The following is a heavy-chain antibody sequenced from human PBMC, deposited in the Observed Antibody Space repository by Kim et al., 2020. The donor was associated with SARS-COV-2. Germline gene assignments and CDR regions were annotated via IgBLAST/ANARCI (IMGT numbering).Heavy chain of an antibody. CDR2: IGGDGIST. Sequence: GGSLRLSCAASGFTLRSYWINWVRQAPGKGLVWVSRIGGDGISTHYADSVKGRFTVSRDTDDNTVYLQMNSLRADDTAVYYCARGMLKSGFEVWGQGTTVTGSS. J-gene: IGHJ6*02. CDR1: GFTLRSYW. D-gene: IGHD3-10*02. CDR3: ARGMLKSGFEV. V-gene: IGHV3-74*01.